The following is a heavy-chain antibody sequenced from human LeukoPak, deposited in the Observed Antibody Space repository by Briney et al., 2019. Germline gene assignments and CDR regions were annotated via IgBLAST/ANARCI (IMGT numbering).Heavy chain of an antibody. V-gene: IGHV4-61*02. CDR3: TRANYDFWSGYNWFDP. D-gene: IGHD3-3*01. J-gene: IGHJ5*02. CDR2: IYTSGST. CDR1: GGSISSGSYY. Sequence: SETLSLTCTVSGGSISSGSYYWSWIRQPAGKGLEWIGRIYTSGSTNYNPSLKSRVTISVDTSKNQFSLKLSSVTAADTAVYYCTRANYDFWSGYNWFDPWGQGTLVTVSS.